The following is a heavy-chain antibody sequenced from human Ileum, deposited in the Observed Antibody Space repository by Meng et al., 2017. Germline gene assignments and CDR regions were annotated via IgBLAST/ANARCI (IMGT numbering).Heavy chain of an antibody. CDR2: IWFDGSKT. CDR1: GFTFRSYG. CDR3: ARYRSGSSDY. V-gene: IGHV3-33*01. J-gene: IGHJ4*02. D-gene: IGHD6-19*01. Sequence: LVESGGGVAQPGTVLRLSCAASGFTFRSYGMHWVRQAPGKGLEWVAVIWFDGSKTYYADSVKGRFTVSRDNSKNTLYLQMNSLRADDTAVYYCARYRSGSSDYWGPGTLVTVSS.